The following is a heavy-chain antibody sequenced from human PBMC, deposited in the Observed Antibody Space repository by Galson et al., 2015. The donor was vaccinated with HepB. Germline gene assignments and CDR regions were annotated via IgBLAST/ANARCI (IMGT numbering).Heavy chain of an antibody. J-gene: IGHJ6*02. CDR1: GFTFSSYA. V-gene: IGHV3-30-3*01. CDR3: ARDHGYDFWSGYYGYYYYYYGMDI. D-gene: IGHD3-3*01. Sequence: SLRLSCAASGFTFSSYAMHWVRQAPGKGLEWVAVISYDGSNKYYADSVKGRFTISRDNSKNTLYLQMNSLRAEDTAVYYCARDHGYDFWSGYYGYYYYYYGMDIWGQGTTVTVSS. CDR2: ISYDGSNK.